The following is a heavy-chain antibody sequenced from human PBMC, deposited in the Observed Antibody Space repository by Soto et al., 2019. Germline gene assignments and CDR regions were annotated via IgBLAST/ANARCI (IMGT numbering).Heavy chain of an antibody. CDR3: ATDQGSSWYEIDY. Sequence: EVQLLESGGGLVQPGGSLRLSCAASGFTFSNYAVTWVRQAPGKGLGWVSTISGSGGSTYYADCVKGRFTISRHIAKNTLYLQMNSLRAEDTAVYYCATDQGSSWYEIDYWGQGTLVTVSS. CDR1: GFTFSNYA. CDR2: ISGSGGST. D-gene: IGHD6-13*01. V-gene: IGHV3-23*01. J-gene: IGHJ4*02.